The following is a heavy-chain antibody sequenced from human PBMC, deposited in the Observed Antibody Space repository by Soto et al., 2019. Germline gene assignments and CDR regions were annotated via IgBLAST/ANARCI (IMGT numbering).Heavy chain of an antibody. D-gene: IGHD6-13*01. CDR3: ARVILDSSSWYVSDPYYYGMDV. CDR2: IIPIFGTA. Sequence: SVKVSCKASGGTFSSYAISWVRQAPGQGLEWMGGIIPIFGTANYAQKFQGRVTITADESTSTAYMELSSLRSEDTAVYYCARVILDSSSWYVSDPYYYGMDVWGQGTTVTVSS. V-gene: IGHV1-69*13. J-gene: IGHJ6*02. CDR1: GGTFSSYA.